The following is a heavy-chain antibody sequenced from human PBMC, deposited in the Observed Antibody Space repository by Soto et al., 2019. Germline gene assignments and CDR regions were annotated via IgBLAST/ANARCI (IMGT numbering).Heavy chain of an antibody. CDR2: IIPIFGTA. D-gene: IGHD2-15*01. Sequence: QVQLVQSGAEVKKPGSSVKVSCKASGGTFSSYAISWVRQAPGQGLEWMGGIIPIFGTANYAQKFQGRVTITADESTSTAYMELSSLRSEDTAVYYCARGIVVVVAATLDYYYYDGMDVWGQGTTVTVSS. J-gene: IGHJ6*02. V-gene: IGHV1-69*12. CDR3: ARGIVVVVAATLDYYYYDGMDV. CDR1: GGTFSSYA.